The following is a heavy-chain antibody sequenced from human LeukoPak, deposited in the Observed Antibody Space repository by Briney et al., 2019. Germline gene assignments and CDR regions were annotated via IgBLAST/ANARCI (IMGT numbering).Heavy chain of an antibody. J-gene: IGHJ6*02. CDR2: INPNSGGT. CDR1: GYTFTGYY. Sequence: ASVKVSCKASGYTFTGYYMHWVRQAPGQGLEWMGRINPNSGGTNYAQKFQGRVTMTRDTSISTAYMELSRLRSDDTAVYYCAREVPTEYYYYGMDVWGQGTTVTVSS. CDR3: AREVPTEYYYYGMDV. V-gene: IGHV1-2*06.